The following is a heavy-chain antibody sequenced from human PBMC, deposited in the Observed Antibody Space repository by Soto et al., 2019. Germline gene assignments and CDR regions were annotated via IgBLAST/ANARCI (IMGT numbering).Heavy chain of an antibody. J-gene: IGHJ6*02. CDR2: IFSNDEK. D-gene: IGHD3-3*01. Sequence: SGPTLVNPTETLTLTCTVSGFSLGNARMGVSWIRQPPGKALEWLAHIFSNDEKSYSTSLKSRLTISKDTSKSQVVLTMTNMDPVDTATYYCARIDYDFWSGYPGYYYYGMDVWGQGTTVTVSS. V-gene: IGHV2-26*01. CDR3: ARIDYDFWSGYPGYYYYGMDV. CDR1: GFSLGNARMG.